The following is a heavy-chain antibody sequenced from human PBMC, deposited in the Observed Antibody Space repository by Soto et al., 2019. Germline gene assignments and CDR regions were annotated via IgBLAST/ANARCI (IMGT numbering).Heavy chain of an antibody. Sequence: QVQLQESGPGLVKPSETLSLTCTVSGGSISSYYWSWIRQPPGKGLEWIGYIYYSGSTNYNPSLKSRVTISVDTSKNQFSLKLSSVTAADTAVYYCARVKVDDFERGSGSYYNFRSWFDPWGQGTLVTVSS. V-gene: IGHV4-59*01. CDR2: IYYSGST. D-gene: IGHD3-10*01. CDR3: ARVKVDDFERGSGSYYNFRSWFDP. CDR1: GGSISSYY. J-gene: IGHJ5*02.